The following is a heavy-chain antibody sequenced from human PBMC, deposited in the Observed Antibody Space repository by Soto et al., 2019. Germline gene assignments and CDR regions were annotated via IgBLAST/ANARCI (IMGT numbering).Heavy chain of an antibody. V-gene: IGHV4-39*01. D-gene: IGHD5-18*01. CDR3: ARLRPRGDVDTAKGPSNYYYGMDV. J-gene: IGHJ6*02. CDR1: CGSISSSSYY. CDR2: IYYSGST. Sequence: PSETLSLTCTVSCGSISSSSYYWGWIRQPPGKGLEWIGSIYYSGSTYYNPSLKSRVTISVDTSKNQFSLKLSSVTAADTAVYYCARLRPRGDVDTAKGPSNYYYGMDVWGQGTTVTVSS.